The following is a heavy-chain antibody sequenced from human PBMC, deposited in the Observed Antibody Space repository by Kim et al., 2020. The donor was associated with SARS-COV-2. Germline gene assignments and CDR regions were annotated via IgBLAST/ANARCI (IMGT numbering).Heavy chain of an antibody. D-gene: IGHD3-16*01. V-gene: IGHV3-72*01. CDR2: IKHKAESYMT. J-gene: IGHJ4*02. Sequence: RIKHKAESYMTEYAASVHGRFTISRDDSKSSVYLNMNSLKIDDTALYYCAQYYFGGWGQGTLVTV. CDR3: AQYYFGG.